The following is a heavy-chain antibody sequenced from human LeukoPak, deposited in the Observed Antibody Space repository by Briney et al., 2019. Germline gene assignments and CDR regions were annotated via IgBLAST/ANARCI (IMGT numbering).Heavy chain of an antibody. CDR2: ISSSSSYI. CDR1: GFTFSSYS. V-gene: IGHV3-21*01. J-gene: IGHJ4*02. CDR3: ARSTYYDFWIGPPGVDY. Sequence: GGSLRLSCAASGFTFSSYSMNWVRQAPGKGLEWVSSISSSSSYIYYADSVKGRFTISRDNAKNSLYLQMNSLRAEDTAVYYCARSTYYDFWIGPPGVDYWGRGTLVTVSS. D-gene: IGHD3-3*01.